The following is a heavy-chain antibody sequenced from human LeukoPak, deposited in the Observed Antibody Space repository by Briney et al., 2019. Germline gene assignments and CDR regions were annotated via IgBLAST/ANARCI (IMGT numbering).Heavy chain of an antibody. J-gene: IGHJ4*02. Sequence: PGGSLRLSCAASGFTFSSYEMNWVRQAPGKGLEWVSYISSSSSTIYYADSVKGRFTISRDNSKNTLYLQMNSLRAEDTAVYYCVLGGKQLARYITPKYYFDYWGQGTLVTVSS. V-gene: IGHV3-48*01. CDR2: ISSSSSTI. CDR1: GFTFSSYE. CDR3: VLGGKQLARYITPKYYFDY. D-gene: IGHD4-23*01.